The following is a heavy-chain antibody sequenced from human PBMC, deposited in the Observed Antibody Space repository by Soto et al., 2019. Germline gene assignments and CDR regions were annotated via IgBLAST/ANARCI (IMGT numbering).Heavy chain of an antibody. J-gene: IGHJ5*02. CDR3: AREAEAGTGGFDP. V-gene: IGHV3-11*05. CDR2: ISSSSSYT. Sequence: QVQLVDSGGGLVKPGGSLRLSCAASGFTFSDYYMSWIRQAPGKGLEWVSYISSSSSYTNYADSVKGRFTISRDNAKNSLYLQMNSLRAEDTAVYYCAREAEAGTGGFDPWGQGTLVTVSS. D-gene: IGHD6-13*01. CDR1: GFTFSDYY.